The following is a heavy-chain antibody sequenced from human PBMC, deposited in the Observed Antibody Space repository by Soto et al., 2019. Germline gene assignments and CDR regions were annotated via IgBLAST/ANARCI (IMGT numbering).Heavy chain of an antibody. V-gene: IGHV4-39*01. CDR3: GKVLVGATGHTDSDS. CDR2: IDYNGVT. Sequence: SGALSVTWSVSGGSIDSNDYYWGWIRGPPGKGLEWIGDIDYNGVTCYDPYLKSRVNVSKDTSKNQLSLKLTSVTAADTALYYCGKVLVGATGHTDSDSWGQGPLVTVSS. D-gene: IGHD2-15*01. J-gene: IGHJ4*02. CDR1: GGSIDSNDYY.